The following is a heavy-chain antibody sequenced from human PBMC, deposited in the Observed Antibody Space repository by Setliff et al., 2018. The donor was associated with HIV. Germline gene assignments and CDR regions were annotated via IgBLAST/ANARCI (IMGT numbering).Heavy chain of an antibody. CDR3: ARVGGRFLEWLLSDYYYYYGMDV. J-gene: IGHJ6*02. V-gene: IGHV3-30*04. CDR1: GFTFSSYA. CDR2: ISYDGSNK. Sequence: SLRLSCAASGFTFSSYAMHWVRQAPGKGLEWVAVISYDGSNKYYADSVKGRFTISRDNSKNTLYLQMNSLRAEDTAVYYCARVGGRFLEWLLSDYYYYYGMDVWGQGTTVTVSS. D-gene: IGHD3-3*01.